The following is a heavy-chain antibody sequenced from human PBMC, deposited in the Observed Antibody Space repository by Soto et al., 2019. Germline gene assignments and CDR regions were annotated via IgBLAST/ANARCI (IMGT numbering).Heavy chain of an antibody. CDR1: GFTFSSYG. V-gene: IGHV3-30*03. Sequence: GGSLRLSCAASGFTFSSYGMHWVRQAPGKGLEWVADISNDGSNKYYADSVKGRFTISRDNAKNTLYLQMNSLRAEDTAVYYCARTLRKFWSAYLTRPYNWFDPWGQGTLVTVSS. D-gene: IGHD3-3*01. J-gene: IGHJ5*02. CDR2: ISNDGSNK. CDR3: ARTLRKFWSAYLTRPYNWFDP.